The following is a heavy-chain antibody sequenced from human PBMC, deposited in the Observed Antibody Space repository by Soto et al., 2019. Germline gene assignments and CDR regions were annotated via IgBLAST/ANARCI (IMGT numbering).Heavy chain of an antibody. CDR1: RYTFISYD. D-gene: IGHD4-4*01. CDR3: ARSPSWETTVTPFYFDY. CDR2: MNPKSANT. V-gene: IGHV1-8*01. J-gene: IGHJ4*02. Sequence: QVQLGQAGAEVKKPGASVKVSCKASRYTFISYDINWVRQATGQGLEWMGWMNPKSANTGYAQNFQGRVTMVRNTSISTAYMELSSLRSEDTAVYYCARSPSWETTVTPFYFDYWGQGTLVTVSS.